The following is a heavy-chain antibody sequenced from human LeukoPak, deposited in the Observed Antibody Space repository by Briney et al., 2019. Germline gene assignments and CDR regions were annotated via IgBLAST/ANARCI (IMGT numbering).Heavy chain of an antibody. V-gene: IGHV3-23*01. CDR3: AKGMQYYYYMDV. Sequence: TGGSLRLSCAASGFTFSSYAMSWVRQAPGKGLEWVSDISGSGGSTYYADSVKGQFTISRDNSKNTLYLQMNSLRAEDTAVYYCAKGMQYYYYMDVWGKGTTVTVSS. D-gene: IGHD3-10*01. CDR2: ISGSGGST. CDR1: GFTFSSYA. J-gene: IGHJ6*03.